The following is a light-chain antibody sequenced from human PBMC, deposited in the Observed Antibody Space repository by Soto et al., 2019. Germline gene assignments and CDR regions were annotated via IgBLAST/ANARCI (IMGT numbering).Light chain of an antibody. V-gene: IGKV1-5*01. CDR2: DVS. Sequence: DIQMTQSPSTLSASVGDRVTITCRASQSISSWLAWYQQKPGKAPKLLIYDVSSLESGVPSRFSGSASGTEFTLTISTLQPDDFATYYCQQYNTYSPNTFGQGTRLEIK. CDR1: QSISSW. J-gene: IGKJ5*01. CDR3: QQYNTYSPNT.